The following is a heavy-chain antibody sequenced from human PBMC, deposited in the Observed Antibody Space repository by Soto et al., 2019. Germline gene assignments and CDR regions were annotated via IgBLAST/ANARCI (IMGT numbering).Heavy chain of an antibody. Sequence: PGGSLRLSFGAFGFPFSSYAMTWVRQAPGKGLEWVSAFSGSGGSTYYADSVKGRFTISRANPKNTLYLQVNSLRAGEPAVYYCAKAVGATIFDYWGQGTLVTVSS. D-gene: IGHD1-26*01. J-gene: IGHJ4*02. CDR3: AKAVGATIFDY. CDR1: GFPFSSYA. CDR2: FSGSGGST. V-gene: IGHV3-23*01.